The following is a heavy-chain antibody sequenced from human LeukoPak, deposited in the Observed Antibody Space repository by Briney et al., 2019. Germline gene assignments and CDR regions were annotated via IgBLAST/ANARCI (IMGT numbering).Heavy chain of an antibody. V-gene: IGHV3-23*01. CDR3: ARGYGVRGWVEDYYYYYMDV. CDR2: ISGSGGST. J-gene: IGHJ6*03. Sequence: PGGSLRLSCAASGFTFRRYGMSWVRQAPGKGLEWVSSISGSGGSTYYVDSVKGRFTISRDNAKNSLYLQMNSLRAEDTAVYYRARGYGVRGWVEDYYYYYMDVWGKGTTVTVSS. CDR1: GFTFRRYG. D-gene: IGHD3-10*01.